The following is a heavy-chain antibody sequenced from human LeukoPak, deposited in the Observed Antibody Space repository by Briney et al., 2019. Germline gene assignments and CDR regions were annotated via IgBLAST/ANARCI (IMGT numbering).Heavy chain of an antibody. D-gene: IGHD3-9*01. J-gene: IGHJ4*02. Sequence: GASVKVSCKASGYTFTSYYMHWVRQAPGQGLEWMGIINPSGGSTSYAQKFQGRVTMTRDMSTSTVYMELSSLRSEDTAVYYCARDHPHPTDFDWLLDSFDYWGQGTLVTVSS. CDR2: INPSGGST. V-gene: IGHV1-46*01. CDR3: ARDHPHPTDFDWLLDSFDY. CDR1: GYTFTSYY.